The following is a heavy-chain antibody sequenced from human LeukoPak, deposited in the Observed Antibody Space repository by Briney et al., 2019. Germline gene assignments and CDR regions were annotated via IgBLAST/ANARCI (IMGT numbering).Heavy chain of an antibody. J-gene: IGHJ4*02. CDR2: ISSSGSTI. V-gene: IGHV3-48*04. Sequence: PGGSLRLSCAASGFTFSSYSMNWVRQAPGKGLEWVSYISSSGSTIYYADSVKGRFTISRDNAKNSLYLQMNSLRAEDTAVYYCARDGTSCYDYWGQGTLVTVSS. CDR1: GFTFSSYS. CDR3: ARDGTSCYDY. D-gene: IGHD2-2*01.